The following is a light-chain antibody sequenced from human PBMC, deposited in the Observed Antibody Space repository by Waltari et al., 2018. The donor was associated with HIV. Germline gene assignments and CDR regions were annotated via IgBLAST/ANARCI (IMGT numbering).Light chain of an antibody. CDR3: SSYAGSNNYVV. V-gene: IGLV2-8*01. Sequence: QSALPQPHSASGSPGPLVTIACPGTSSDVGGSNYASWYQQYPGKAPKRMFYEVTKRPSGVPDRFSGSKSGNTASLTVSGLQAEDEADYYCSSYAGSNNYVVFGGGTRLTVL. CDR1: SSDVGGSNY. J-gene: IGLJ2*01. CDR2: EVT.